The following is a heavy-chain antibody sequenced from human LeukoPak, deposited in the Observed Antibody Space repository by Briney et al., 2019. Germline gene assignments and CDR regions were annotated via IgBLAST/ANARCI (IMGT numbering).Heavy chain of an antibody. CDR3: ARGRAVYQLLSNWFDP. CDR2: ISAYNGNT. V-gene: IGHV1-18*01. J-gene: IGHJ5*02. Sequence: ASVKVSCKASGYTFPNFSINWVRQAPGQGLEWMGRISAYNGNTIYAQKVQGRVTMTTDTSTSTAYMELRSLRSEDTAVYYCARGRAVYQLLSNWFDPWGQGTLVTVSS. CDR1: GYTFPNFS. D-gene: IGHD2-2*01.